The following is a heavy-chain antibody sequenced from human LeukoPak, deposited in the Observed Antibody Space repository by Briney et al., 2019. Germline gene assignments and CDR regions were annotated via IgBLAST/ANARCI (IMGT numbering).Heavy chain of an antibody. CDR1: GFTFSSYA. J-gene: IGHJ4*02. Sequence: PGGSLRLPCAASGFTFSSYAMSWVRQAPGKGLEWVSAISGSGGSTYYADSVKGRFTISRDNSKNTLYLQMNSLRAEDTAVYYCAKDLYYYDSSGYYYQGNWGQGTLVTVSS. CDR3: AKDLYYYDSSGYYYQGN. CDR2: ISGSGGST. V-gene: IGHV3-23*01. D-gene: IGHD3-22*01.